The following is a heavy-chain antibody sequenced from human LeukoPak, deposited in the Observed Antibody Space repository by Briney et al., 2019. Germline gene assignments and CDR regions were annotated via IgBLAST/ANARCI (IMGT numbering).Heavy chain of an antibody. Sequence: ASVKVSCTPSGYTFTHYYMHWVRQAPGQGLEWMGWSNPDSGGTNYAQKFQGRVTMTRDTSISTAYMDLSRLISDDTAVYYCARDLSVAAVDYWGQGTLVTVSS. D-gene: IGHD6-13*01. J-gene: IGHJ4*02. V-gene: IGHV1-2*02. CDR3: ARDLSVAAVDY. CDR2: SNPDSGGT. CDR1: GYTFTHYY.